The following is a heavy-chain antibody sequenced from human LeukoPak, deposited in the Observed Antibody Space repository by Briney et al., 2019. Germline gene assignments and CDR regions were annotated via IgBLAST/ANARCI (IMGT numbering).Heavy chain of an antibody. CDR3: ARDRYGDGFAHFDY. J-gene: IGHJ4*02. CDR1: GYNFTDYY. Sequence: ASVKVSCKASGYNFTDYYIHWVRQAPGQGLEWMGWINPKSGGTNYAQKFRGRVTMARDTSISTAYMELSGLRSDDTAVYYCARDRYGDGFAHFDYWGQGALVTVSS. V-gene: IGHV1-2*02. D-gene: IGHD5-24*01. CDR2: INPKSGGT.